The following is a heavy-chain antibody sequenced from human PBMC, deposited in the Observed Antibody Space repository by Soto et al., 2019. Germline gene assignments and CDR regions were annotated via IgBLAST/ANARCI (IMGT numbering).Heavy chain of an antibody. Sequence: GGSLRLSCAASGFTFSNAWMSWVRQAPGKGLEWVGRIKSKTDGGTTDYAAPVKGRFTISRDDSKNTLYLQMNSLKTEDTAVYYCTTDRYCSSPSCYADRDYWGQGTLVTVSS. CDR1: GFTFSNAW. CDR3: TTDRYCSSPSCYADRDY. CDR2: IKSKTDGGTT. D-gene: IGHD2-2*01. V-gene: IGHV3-15*01. J-gene: IGHJ4*02.